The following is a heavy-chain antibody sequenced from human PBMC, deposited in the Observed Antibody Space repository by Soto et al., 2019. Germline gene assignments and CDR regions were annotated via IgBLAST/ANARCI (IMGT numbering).Heavy chain of an antibody. D-gene: IGHD1-26*01. CDR1: GFTFSDYY. CDR3: ARRGGSYSHYFFYAMDV. J-gene: IGHJ6*02. V-gene: IGHV3-11*01. CDR2: ISASSSTI. Sequence: QVQLVESGGGLVKPGGSLRLSCAASGFTFSDYYMNWVRQAPGKGLEWVAYISASSSTIFYGDSVKGRFTISRDNAKNSLALQMDSLRAEDTGVYYCARRGGSYSHYFFYAMDVWGQGTTVTVS.